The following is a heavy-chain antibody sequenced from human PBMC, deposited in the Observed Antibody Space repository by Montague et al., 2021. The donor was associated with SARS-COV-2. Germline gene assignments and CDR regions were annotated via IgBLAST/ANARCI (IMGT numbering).Heavy chain of an antibody. CDR1: GFTFSDYY. J-gene: IGHJ6*02. Sequence: SLRLSCAASGFTFSDYYMSWIRQAPGKGLEWVSYISSSSSYTKYADSVKGRFTISRDNAKNSLYLQMNSLRAEDTAVYYRARDQQLGWGGMDVWGQGTTVTVSS. D-gene: IGHD6-13*01. CDR2: ISSSSSYT. V-gene: IGHV3-11*06. CDR3: ARDQQLGWGGMDV.